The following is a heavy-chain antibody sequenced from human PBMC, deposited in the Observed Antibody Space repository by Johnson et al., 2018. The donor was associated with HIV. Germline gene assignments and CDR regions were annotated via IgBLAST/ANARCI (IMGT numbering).Heavy chain of an antibody. D-gene: IGHD3-22*01. CDR1: GFTFSNYG. J-gene: IGHJ3*02. CDR2: IRYDGSNN. CDR3: ARDATYYYDSSGYHDAFDI. V-gene: IGHV3-30*02. Sequence: QVQLVESGGGLIQPGGSLRLSCAASGFTFSNYGMHWVRQSPGKGLEWVAFIRYDGSNNYYADSVKGRFTISRDNSKNTLYLQMGSLRAEDMAVYYCARDATYYYDSSGYHDAFDIWGQGTMVTVSS.